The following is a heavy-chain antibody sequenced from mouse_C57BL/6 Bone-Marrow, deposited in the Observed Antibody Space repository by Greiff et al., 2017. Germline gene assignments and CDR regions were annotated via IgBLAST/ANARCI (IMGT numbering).Heavy chain of an antibody. CDR2: INPSSGYT. V-gene: IGHV1-4*01. CDR1: GYTFTSYT. D-gene: IGHD1-1*01. J-gene: IGHJ2*01. Sequence: VKVVESGAELARPGASVKMSCKASGYTFTSYTMHWVKQRPGQGLEWIGYINPSSGYTKYNQKFKDKATLTADKSSSTAYMQLSSLTSEDSAVYYCARYPYYYGSSPDFDYWGQGTTLTVSS. CDR3: ARYPYYYGSSPDFDY.